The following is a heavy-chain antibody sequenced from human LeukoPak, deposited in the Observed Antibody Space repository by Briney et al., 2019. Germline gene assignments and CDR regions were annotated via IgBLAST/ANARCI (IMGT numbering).Heavy chain of an antibody. D-gene: IGHD2-2*01. V-gene: IGHV3-11*04. Sequence: PGGSLRLSCAASGFTFSDYYMTWIRQAPGKGLEWISYISSSGSTIYYADSVKGRFTISRDNAKNSLYLQMNSLRAEDTAVYYCARDKGIVVVPAAHRESYFDYWGQGTLVTVSS. CDR3: ARDKGIVVVPAAHRESYFDY. CDR2: ISSSGSTI. J-gene: IGHJ4*02. CDR1: GFTFSDYY.